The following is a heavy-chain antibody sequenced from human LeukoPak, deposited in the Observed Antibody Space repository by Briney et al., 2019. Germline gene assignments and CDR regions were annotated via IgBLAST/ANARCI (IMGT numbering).Heavy chain of an antibody. D-gene: IGHD1-26*01. Sequence: GASVKVSCKASGGTFSSYAISWVRQAPGQGLEWMGGIIPIFGTANYAQKFQGRVTITTDESTSTAYMELSSLRSEDTAVYYCARVMDEWELPTDYWYFDLWGRGTLVTVSS. J-gene: IGHJ2*01. CDR1: GGTFSSYA. CDR2: IIPIFGTA. V-gene: IGHV1-69*05. CDR3: ARVMDEWELPTDYWYFDL.